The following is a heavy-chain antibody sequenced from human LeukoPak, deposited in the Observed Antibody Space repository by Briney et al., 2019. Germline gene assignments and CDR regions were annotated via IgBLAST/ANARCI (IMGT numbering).Heavy chain of an antibody. D-gene: IGHD3-10*01. Sequence: GGSLRLSCAASGFTVSSNYMSWVRQAPGKGLEWVSVIYSGGSTYYADSVKGRFTISRDSSKNTLYLQMNSLRAEDTAVYYCAGPRTGSGSYHWGQGTLVTVSS. V-gene: IGHV3-66*01. CDR2: IYSGGST. CDR3: AGPRTGSGSYH. J-gene: IGHJ4*02. CDR1: GFTVSSNY.